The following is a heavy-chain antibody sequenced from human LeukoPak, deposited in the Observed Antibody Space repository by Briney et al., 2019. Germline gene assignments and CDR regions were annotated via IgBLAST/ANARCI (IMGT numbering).Heavy chain of an antibody. D-gene: IGHD3-10*01. CDR2: IYSGGST. J-gene: IGHJ6*03. CDR1: GFTASRNY. V-gene: IGHV3-53*01. Sequence: PGGSLRLSCVASGFTASRNYMSWVRQAPGKGLEWVSVIYSGGSTYYADSVKSRFTISRDNSKNTLYLQMNSLRAEDTAVYYCASGSGSYRTPYYYMDVWGTGTTVTVSS. CDR3: ASGSGSYRTPYYYMDV.